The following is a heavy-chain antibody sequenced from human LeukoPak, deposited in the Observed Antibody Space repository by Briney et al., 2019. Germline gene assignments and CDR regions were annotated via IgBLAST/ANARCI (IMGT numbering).Heavy chain of an antibody. Sequence: GGSLRLSCAASGFTFSSYEMNWVRQAPGKGLEWVSYISSSGSTIYYADSVKGRFTISRDNAKNSLYLQMDSLRAEDTALYYCAKMVTATMRNWFDPWGHGTQVTVSS. CDR3: AKMVTATMRNWFDP. CDR2: ISSSGSTI. V-gene: IGHV3-48*03. CDR1: GFTFSSYE. D-gene: IGHD2-21*02. J-gene: IGHJ5*02.